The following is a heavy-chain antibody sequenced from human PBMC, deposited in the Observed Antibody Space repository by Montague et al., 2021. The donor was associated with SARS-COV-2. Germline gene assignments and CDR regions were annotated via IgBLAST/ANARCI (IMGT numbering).Heavy chain of an antibody. J-gene: IGHJ2*01. CDR1: GGSISSGSYY. CDR2: IYTSGTT. Sequence: TLSLTCTVSGGSISSGSYYWSWIRQPAGKGLEWIGRIYTSGTTNYNPSLKSRVTISVDTSKNQFSLKLSSVTAADTAVYYCARTPLYYDDSTGLLLDWDVDVWGRGTLVTVSS. D-gene: IGHD3-22*01. CDR3: ARTPLYYDDSTGLLLDWDVDV. V-gene: IGHV4-61*02.